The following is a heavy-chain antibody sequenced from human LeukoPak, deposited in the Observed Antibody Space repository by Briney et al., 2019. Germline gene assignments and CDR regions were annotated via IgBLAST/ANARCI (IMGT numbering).Heavy chain of an antibody. CDR3: AVDTTPFDY. CDR2: IYYTGTT. D-gene: IGHD5-18*01. Sequence: SETLSLTCTVSGGSISSSSNYWGWIRQPPGKGLEWIATIYYTGTTYYNPSLKSRVTISVDTSKNQFSLNLRSVTAADTAVYYCAVDTTPFDYWGQGTLVTVSS. CDR1: GGSISSSSNY. V-gene: IGHV4-39*07. J-gene: IGHJ4*02.